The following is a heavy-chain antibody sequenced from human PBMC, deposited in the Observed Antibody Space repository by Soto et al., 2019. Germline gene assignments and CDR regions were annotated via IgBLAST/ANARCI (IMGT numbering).Heavy chain of an antibody. J-gene: IGHJ4*02. D-gene: IGHD3-10*01. Sequence: EEQLLESGGHLVRPGGSLRLSCVASGFRFSGSTMNWVRQPPGKGLNWVSSISSSSQYIYYADSLKGRFTISRDNAKNSLFLQMNSLRAEDTAVYYCARDLGEVSALWGQGTLVTVSS. CDR2: ISSSSQYI. CDR3: ARDLGEVSAL. CDR1: GFRFSGST. V-gene: IGHV3-21*01.